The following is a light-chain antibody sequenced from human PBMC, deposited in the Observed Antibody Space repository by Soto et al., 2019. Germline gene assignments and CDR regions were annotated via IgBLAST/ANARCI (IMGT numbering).Light chain of an antibody. CDR1: QIVLYSSNNKNY. CDR3: QQYGVSQGP. Sequence: DIVMTQSPDSLAVSLGERATINCKSSQIVLYSSNNKNYLAWYQQKPGQAPRLLIYGASSRATGIPDRFSGSGSGTDFTLTISRLEPEDFAVYYCQQYGVSQGPFGGGTKVDIK. J-gene: IGKJ4*01. CDR2: GAS. V-gene: IGKV4-1*01.